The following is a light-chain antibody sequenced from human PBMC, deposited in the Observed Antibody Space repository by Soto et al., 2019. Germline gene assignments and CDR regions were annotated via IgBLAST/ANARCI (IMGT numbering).Light chain of an antibody. CDR1: QSISSW. Sequence: DIQMTQSPSTLSASVGDRVTITCRASQSISSWLAWYQQKPGKGPNLLIYKASLLERGVPSSFSGSGAGTEFTLTISSLQPDDFATYYCQQYDGNSMYTFGQGTTLEIK. V-gene: IGKV1-5*03. CDR3: QQYDGNSMYT. CDR2: KAS. J-gene: IGKJ2*01.